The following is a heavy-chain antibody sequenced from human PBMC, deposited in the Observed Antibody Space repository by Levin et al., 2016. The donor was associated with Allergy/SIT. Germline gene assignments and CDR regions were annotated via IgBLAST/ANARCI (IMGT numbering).Heavy chain of an antibody. CDR3: TTDRALNLQWLAY. CDR1: GFTFSNAW. D-gene: IGHD6-19*01. CDR2: IKSKTDGGTT. J-gene: IGHJ4*02. Sequence: GGSLRLSCAASGFTFSNAWMSWVRQAPGKGLEWVGRIKSKTDGGTTDYAAPVKGRFTISRDDSKNTLYLQMNSLKTEDTAVYYCTTDRALNLQWLAYWGQGTLVTVSS. V-gene: IGHV3-15*01.